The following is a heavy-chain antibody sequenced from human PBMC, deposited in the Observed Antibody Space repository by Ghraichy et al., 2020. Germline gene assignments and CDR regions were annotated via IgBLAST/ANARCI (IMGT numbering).Heavy chain of an antibody. D-gene: IGHD4-17*01. CDR1: GFTFSSYA. CDR2: ISGSGGST. J-gene: IGHJ3*02. V-gene: IGHV3-23*01. CDR3: AKTVYGSLDAFDI. Sequence: LSLTCAASGFTFSSYAMSWVRQAPGKGLEWVSAISGSGGSTYYADSVKGRFTISRDNSKNTLYLQMNSLRAEDTAVYYCAKTVYGSLDAFDIWGQGTMVTVSS.